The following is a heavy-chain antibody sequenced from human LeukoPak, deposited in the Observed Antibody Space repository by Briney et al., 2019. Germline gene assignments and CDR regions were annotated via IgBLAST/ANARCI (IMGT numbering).Heavy chain of an antibody. CDR2: ISSSGRTK. V-gene: IGHV3-48*04. J-gene: IGHJ4*02. Sequence: GGSLRLSCAASGFTFSSYSMNWVRQAPGKGLEWVSSISSSGRTKYYADSVKGRFTISRDNAKNSLYLQMNSLRAEDTAVYYCARGKWEPLDYWGQGTLVTISS. CDR3: ARGKWEPLDY. D-gene: IGHD1-26*01. CDR1: GFTFSSYS.